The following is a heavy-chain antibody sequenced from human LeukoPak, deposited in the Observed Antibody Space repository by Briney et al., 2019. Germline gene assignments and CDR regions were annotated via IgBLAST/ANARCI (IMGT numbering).Heavy chain of an antibody. Sequence: PGGCLRLSSAASGFTFSSYEMNWVRQAPGKGLEWVSYISSSGTTTYYADSGKGRFTISRDNAKSSLMQQMNSLRAEDTAVYYCATGIAARPGGSFDYWGQGTLVTVSS. CDR3: ATGIAARPGGSFDY. CDR2: ISSSGTTT. CDR1: GFTFSSYE. V-gene: IGHV3-48*03. J-gene: IGHJ4*02. D-gene: IGHD6-6*01.